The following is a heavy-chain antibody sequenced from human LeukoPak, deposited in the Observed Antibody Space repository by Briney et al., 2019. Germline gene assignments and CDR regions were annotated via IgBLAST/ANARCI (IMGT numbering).Heavy chain of an antibody. CDR3: ARRGGGYSYGSLS. D-gene: IGHD5-18*01. Sequence: PGGSLRLSCAASGFTFSNYRMSWVRQAPGKGLEWVANIKQDGSEKYYVDSVKGRFTISRDNAKNSLYLQMNSLRAEDTAVYYCARRGGGYSYGSLSWGQGTLVTVSS. J-gene: IGHJ4*02. CDR2: IKQDGSEK. CDR1: GFTFSNYR. V-gene: IGHV3-7*01.